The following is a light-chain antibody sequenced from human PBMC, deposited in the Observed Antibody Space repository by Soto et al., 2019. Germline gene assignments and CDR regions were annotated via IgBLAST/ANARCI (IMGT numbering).Light chain of an antibody. CDR1: QSVSID. J-gene: IGKJ5*01. CDR2: GAS. Sequence: EIGMTQSPATVPVSPGERVTLSCRASQSVSIDLAWYQQKPGQAPRLLIYGASTRATDIPDRFSGSGSGTDFTLTISSLEPEDFAVYYCHHRGDWITFGQGTRLEI. V-gene: IGKV3-15*01. CDR3: HHRGDWIT.